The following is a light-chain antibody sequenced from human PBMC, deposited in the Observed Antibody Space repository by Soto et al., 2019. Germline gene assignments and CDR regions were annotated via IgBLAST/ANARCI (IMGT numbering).Light chain of an antibody. CDR1: QSINTW. CDR3: QQYNTYWT. V-gene: IGKV1-5*01. Sequence: DIQMTQSPSTLSASVGDRVTITCRASQSINTWLAWYQQRPGRAPKLLIYDASSLQSGVPSRFSGSGSATEFTLTISSLQXDDSAIYYCQQYNTYWTFGQGTKVDIK. CDR2: DAS. J-gene: IGKJ1*01.